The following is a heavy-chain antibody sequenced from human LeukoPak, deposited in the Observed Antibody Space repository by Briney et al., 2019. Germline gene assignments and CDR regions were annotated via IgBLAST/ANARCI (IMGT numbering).Heavy chain of an antibody. Sequence: GGSLRLSCAASGFTFRSYEMNWGRQAPGKGLEWVSYISSSGSTIYYAEFEKGRFTISRDNAKNALYLQMNSLRAEDTAVYYCARKGGYGLDFDYWGQGTLVTVSS. CDR1: GFTFRSYE. CDR3: ARKGGYGLDFDY. V-gene: IGHV3-48*03. J-gene: IGHJ4*02. CDR2: ISSSGSTI. D-gene: IGHD5-18*01.